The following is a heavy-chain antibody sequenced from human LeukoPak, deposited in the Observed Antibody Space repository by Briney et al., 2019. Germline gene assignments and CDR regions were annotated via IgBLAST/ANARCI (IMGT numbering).Heavy chain of an antibody. J-gene: IGHJ4*02. V-gene: IGHV1-2*02. CDR3: ARGDILTGYPYFFDY. CDR1: GYTFTSYG. CDR2: INPNSGGT. Sequence: GASVKVSCKASGYTFTSYGFTWVRQAPGQGLEWMGWINPNSGGTNFAQKFQGRVTMTRDTSISTAYMELSRLRSDDPAVYYCARGDILTGYPYFFDYWGQGTLVTVSS. D-gene: IGHD3-9*01.